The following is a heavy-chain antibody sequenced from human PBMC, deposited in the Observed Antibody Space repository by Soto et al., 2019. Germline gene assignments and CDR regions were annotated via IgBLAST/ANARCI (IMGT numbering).Heavy chain of an antibody. J-gene: IGHJ4*02. Sequence: SETLSLTCAVSGGSFTSNNWCTWVRQPPGQGLEWIGEIYRTGSTNYNPSLKSRVTISLDKSENRFSLKVTSLTAADTAVYYCASRDPGTSVDYWGQGTLVTVSS. CDR2: IYRTGST. D-gene: IGHD1-1*01. CDR1: GGSFTSNNW. CDR3: ASRDPGTSVDY. V-gene: IGHV4-4*02.